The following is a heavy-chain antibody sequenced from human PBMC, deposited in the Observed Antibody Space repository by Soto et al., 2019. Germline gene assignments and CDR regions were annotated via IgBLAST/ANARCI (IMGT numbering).Heavy chain of an antibody. D-gene: IGHD4-17*01. Sequence: SSETLSLTCTVSGGSISSYYWSWIRQPPGKGLEWIGYIYYSGSTNYNPSLKSRVTISVDTSKNQFSLKLSSVTAADTAVYYCARTTVTTSLGRWFDPWGQGTLVTVSS. CDR1: GGSISSYY. CDR3: ARTTVTTSLGRWFDP. CDR2: IYYSGST. V-gene: IGHV4-59*01. J-gene: IGHJ5*02.